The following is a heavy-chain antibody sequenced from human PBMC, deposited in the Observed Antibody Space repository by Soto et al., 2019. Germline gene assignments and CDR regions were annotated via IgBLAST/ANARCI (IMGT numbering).Heavy chain of an antibody. CDR1: GGSISTSNW. J-gene: IGHJ4*02. CDR3: ARDRATIAAAAIFDC. CDR2: VYRTGST. V-gene: IGHV4-4*02. Sequence: QVQLQESGPGLVKPSGTLSLTCAVSGGSISTSNWWSWVRQPPGKGLEWIGEVYRTGSTNDNPSLESQLTISVHKSKTQSSVKLTSVSAGDLGVYYGARDRATIAAAAIFDCWGQGTLVTVSS. D-gene: IGHD6-13*01.